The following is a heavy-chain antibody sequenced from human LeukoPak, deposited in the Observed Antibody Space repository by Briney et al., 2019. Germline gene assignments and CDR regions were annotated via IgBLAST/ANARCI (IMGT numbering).Heavy chain of an antibody. V-gene: IGHV3-66*01. CDR1: GFTVRNTY. Sequence: PGGSLRLSCAASGFTVRNTYMNWVRQAPGKGLEWVSVIYSGGGTYYADSVKGRFTISRDTSKNTLYLQMNSLRAEDTAVYYCVKDDRHYGDYGYFDYWGQGALVTVSS. J-gene: IGHJ4*02. CDR3: VKDDRHYGDYGYFDY. D-gene: IGHD4-17*01. CDR2: IYSGGGT.